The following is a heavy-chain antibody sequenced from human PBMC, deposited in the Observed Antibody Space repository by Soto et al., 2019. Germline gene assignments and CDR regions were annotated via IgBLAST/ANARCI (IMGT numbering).Heavy chain of an antibody. CDR2: IYHSGST. CDR1: GGSISSGGYY. D-gene: IGHD3-10*01. CDR3: ARDLLWFGESGFYYYGMDV. Sequence: SETLSLTCTVSGGSISSGGYYWSWIRQHPGKGLEWIGYIYHSGSTYYNPSLKSRVTISVDTSKNQFSLNLSSVTAADTAVYYCARDLLWFGESGFYYYGMDVWGQGTTVTVSS. J-gene: IGHJ6*02. V-gene: IGHV4-31*03.